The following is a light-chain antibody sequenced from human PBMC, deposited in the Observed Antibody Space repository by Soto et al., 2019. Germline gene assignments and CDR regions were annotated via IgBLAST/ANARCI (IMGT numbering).Light chain of an antibody. CDR3: LLYYGGQLGV. J-gene: IGLJ2*01. Sequence: QTVVTQEPSLTVSPGGTVTLTCATSTGAVTCGYYPNWFQQKPGQAPRALIYSTNNKYSWTPARFSGSLLGGKAALTLSGVQPEDEADYYCLLYYGGQLGVFGGGTKLTVL. CDR2: STN. V-gene: IGLV7-43*01. CDR1: TGAVTCGYY.